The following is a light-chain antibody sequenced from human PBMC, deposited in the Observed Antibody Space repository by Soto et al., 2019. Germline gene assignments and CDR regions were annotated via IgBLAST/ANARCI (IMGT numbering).Light chain of an antibody. CDR3: QQSYGTPPT. V-gene: IGKV1-39*01. CDR2: DGS. CDR1: QQFTSY. Sequence: DIQMTQSPTSLFASIGDRDTIKCRASQQFTSYVNWYQQKDRKAPKLLISDGSTLQSGVPSRFSGSGSGTDFTLTIGSLQPEDFATYFCQQSYGTPPTVGQGTKVDIK. J-gene: IGKJ1*01.